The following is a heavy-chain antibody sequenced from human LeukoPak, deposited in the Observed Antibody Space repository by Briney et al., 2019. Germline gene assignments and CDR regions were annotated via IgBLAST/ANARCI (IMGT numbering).Heavy chain of an antibody. CDR1: GFTFSDYY. CDR2: ISSSSSYT. J-gene: IGHJ4*02. D-gene: IGHD2-21*02. CDR3: ARGGAYCGGDCYPYYFDY. V-gene: IGHV3-11*06. Sequence: PGGSLRLSCAASGFTFSDYYMSWIRQAPGKGLEWVSYISSSSSYTNYADSVKGRFTISRDNAKNSLYLQMNSLRAEDTAVYYCARGGAYCGGDCYPYYFDYWGQGTLVTVSS.